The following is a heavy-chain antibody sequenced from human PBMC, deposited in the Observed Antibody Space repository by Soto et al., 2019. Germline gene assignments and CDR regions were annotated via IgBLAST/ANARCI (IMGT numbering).Heavy chain of an antibody. Sequence: GGSLRLSCAASGFTFSSYSMNWVRQAPGKGLEWVSYISSSSSTIYYADSVKGRFTISRDNSKNSLYLQMNSLRAEDTAVYYCAKELLVDSYGYLSYFAFWGQGTLVPVSS. CDR3: AKELLVDSYGYLSYFAF. CDR1: GFTFSSYS. J-gene: IGHJ4*02. CDR2: ISSSSSTI. V-gene: IGHV3-48*01. D-gene: IGHD5-18*01.